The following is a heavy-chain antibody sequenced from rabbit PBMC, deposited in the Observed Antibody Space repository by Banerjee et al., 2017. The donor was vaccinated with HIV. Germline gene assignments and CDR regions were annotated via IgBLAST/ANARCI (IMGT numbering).Heavy chain of an antibody. CDR3: ARFFPPNSAYYDL. V-gene: IGHV1S43*01. CDR1: GFSFSNKYV. D-gene: IGHD1-1*01. CDR2: INTSSGNT. Sequence: QEQLEESGGDLVKPEGSLTLTCTASGFSFSNKYVMCWVRQAPGKGLEWIACINTSSGNTDYASWAKGRFTISRSTSLNTVTLKMTSLTGADTATYFCARFFPPNSAYYDLWGQGTLVTVS. J-gene: IGHJ3*01.